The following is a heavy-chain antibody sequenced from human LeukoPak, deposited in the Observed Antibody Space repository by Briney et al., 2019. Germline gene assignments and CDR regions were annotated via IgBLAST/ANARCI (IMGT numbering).Heavy chain of an antibody. J-gene: IGHJ5*02. D-gene: IGHD4-11*01. CDR3: ARATGNYGLWWFDP. Sequence: SETLSLTCHVSGGSISRYYWSWIRQPAGTGLEWIGRIYTCGSTNYNPSLKSRVTMSVDTSKNQFSLKLSSVTAADTGVYYCARATGNYGLWWFDPWGQGTLVTVSS. CDR1: GGSISRYY. CDR2: IYTCGST. V-gene: IGHV4-4*07.